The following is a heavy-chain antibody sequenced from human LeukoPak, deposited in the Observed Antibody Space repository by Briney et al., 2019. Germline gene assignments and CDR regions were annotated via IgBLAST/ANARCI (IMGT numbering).Heavy chain of an antibody. J-gene: IGHJ4*02. CDR2: MYHSGST. V-gene: IGHV4-38-2*02. CDR3: ARTRSWYYFDY. CDR1: GYSINSAYY. D-gene: IGHD6-13*01. Sequence: SETLSLTCTVSGYSINSAYYWGWIRQPPGKGLEWIGSMYHSGSTYYNPSLQSRVTISVDTSKNQFSLKLSSVTAADTAVYYCARTRSWYYFDYWGQGTLVTVSS.